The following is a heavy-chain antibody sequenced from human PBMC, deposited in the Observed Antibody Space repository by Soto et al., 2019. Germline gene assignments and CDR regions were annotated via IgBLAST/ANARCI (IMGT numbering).Heavy chain of an antibody. CDR3: AREVYDSSGYDWDY. V-gene: IGHV4-59*12. CDR2: IYYSGST. J-gene: IGHJ4*02. D-gene: IGHD3-22*01. CDR1: GGSINSYY. Sequence: SETLSLTYTVSGGSINSYYWSWIRQPPGKGLEWIGYIYYSGSTNYNPSLKSRVTISVDTSKNQFSLKLSSVTAADTAVYYCAREVYDSSGYDWDYWGQGTLVTVSS.